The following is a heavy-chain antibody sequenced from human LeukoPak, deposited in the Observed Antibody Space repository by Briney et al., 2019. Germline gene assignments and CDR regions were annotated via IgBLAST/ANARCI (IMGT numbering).Heavy chain of an antibody. Sequence: ASVKVSCKVSGYTLTELSMHWVRQAPGKGLEWMGGFDPEDGETIYAQKFQGRVTMAEDTSTDTAYMGLRGLTSEDTAVYYCSTDSGRSYFYFDFWGQGTLVTVSS. CDR1: GYTLTELS. J-gene: IGHJ4*02. CDR2: FDPEDGET. CDR3: STDSGRSYFYFDF. D-gene: IGHD3-10*01. V-gene: IGHV1-24*01.